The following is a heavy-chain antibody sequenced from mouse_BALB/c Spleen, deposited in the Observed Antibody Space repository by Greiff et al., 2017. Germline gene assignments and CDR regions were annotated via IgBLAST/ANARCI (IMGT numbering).Heavy chain of an antibody. D-gene: IGHD1-1*01. Sequence: EVKLMESGPELVKPGASVKVSCKASGYAFTSYNMYWVKQSHGKSLEWIGYIDPYNGGTSYNQKFKGKATLTVDKSSSTAYMHLNSLTSEDSAVYYCARAPVITTVVKAMDYWGQGTSVTVSS. V-gene: IGHV1S135*01. J-gene: IGHJ4*01. CDR3: ARAPVITTVVKAMDY. CDR1: GYAFTSYN. CDR2: IDPYNGGT.